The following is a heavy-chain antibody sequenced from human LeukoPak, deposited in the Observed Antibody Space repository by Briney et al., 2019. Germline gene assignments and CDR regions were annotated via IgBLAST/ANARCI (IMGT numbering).Heavy chain of an antibody. J-gene: IGHJ6*02. Sequence: SVKVSCKASGGTFSSYTISWVRQAPGQGLEWMGRIIPILGIANYAQKFQGRVTITADKSTGTAYMELSSLRSEDTAAYYCARDPTPSYDSSGYYYYYGMDVWGQGTTVTVSS. CDR2: IIPILGIA. CDR1: GGTFSSYT. V-gene: IGHV1-69*04. D-gene: IGHD3-22*01. CDR3: ARDPTPSYDSSGYYYYYGMDV.